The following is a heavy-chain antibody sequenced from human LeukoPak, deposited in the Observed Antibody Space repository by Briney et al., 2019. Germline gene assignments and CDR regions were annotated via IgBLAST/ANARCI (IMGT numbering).Heavy chain of an antibody. J-gene: IGHJ4*02. CDR1: GGSFSGYY. V-gene: IGHV4-34*01. D-gene: IGHD1-26*01. CDR2: INHSGST. CDR3: ARGDVGATPARPIDY. Sequence: PSETLSLTCAVYGGSFSGYYWSWIRQPPGKGLEWIGEINHSGSTNYNPSLKSRVTISVDTSKNQFSLKLSSVTAADTAVYYCARGDVGATPARPIDYWGQGTLATVSS.